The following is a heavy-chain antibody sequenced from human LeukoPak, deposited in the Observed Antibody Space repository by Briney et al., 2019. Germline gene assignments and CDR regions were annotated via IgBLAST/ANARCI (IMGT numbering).Heavy chain of an antibody. Sequence: GGSLRLSCAASGFTFNNYGMHWVRQALGKGLEWVAVISYDGRNIHYPDSVKGRFTISRDISTDTLWLQMDSLRTEDTAVYYCAKGPLRGTAAAIDYWGQGTLVTVSS. V-gene: IGHV3-30*18. CDR3: AKGPLRGTAAAIDY. J-gene: IGHJ4*02. D-gene: IGHD2-2*01. CDR1: GFTFNNYG. CDR2: ISYDGRNI.